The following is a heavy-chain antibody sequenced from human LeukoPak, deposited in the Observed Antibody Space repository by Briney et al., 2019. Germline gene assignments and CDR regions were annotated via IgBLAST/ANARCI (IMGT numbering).Heavy chain of an antibody. J-gene: IGHJ6*03. CDR3: ARAYSYADYYYYMDV. D-gene: IGHD5-18*01. Sequence: ASVKVSCKASGYTFTGYYIHWVRQAPGQGLEWMGWINPNSGGTNYAQKFQGRVTMTRDTSISTAYMELSRLRSDDTAVYYCARAYSYADYYYYMDVWGKGTTVTVSS. CDR2: INPNSGGT. CDR1: GYTFTGYY. V-gene: IGHV1-2*02.